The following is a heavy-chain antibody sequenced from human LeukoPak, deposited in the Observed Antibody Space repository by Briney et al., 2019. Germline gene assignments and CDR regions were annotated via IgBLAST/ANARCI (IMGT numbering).Heavy chain of an antibody. CDR1: GFTFSSYA. D-gene: IGHD2-21*02. Sequence: PGRSLRLSCAASGFTFSSYAMHWVRQAPGKGLEWVAVISYDGSNKYYADSVKGRFTISRDNSKNTLYLQMNSLRAEDTAVYYCARDWDPYCGGDCFPRTFQYWGQGTLVTVSS. CDR3: ARDWDPYCGGDCFPRTFQY. V-gene: IGHV3-30-3*01. CDR2: ISYDGSNK. J-gene: IGHJ4*02.